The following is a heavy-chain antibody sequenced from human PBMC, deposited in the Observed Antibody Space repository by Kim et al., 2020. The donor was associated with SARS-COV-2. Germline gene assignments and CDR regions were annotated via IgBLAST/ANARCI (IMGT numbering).Heavy chain of an antibody. Sequence: GESLKISCKGSGYSFTSYWIGWVRQMPGKGLEWMGIIYPGDSDTRYSPSFQGQVTISADKSISTAYLQWSSLKASDTAMYYCARGNQAVWGNPHFDYWGQGTLVTVSS. V-gene: IGHV5-51*01. J-gene: IGHJ4*02. D-gene: IGHD3-16*01. CDR3: ARGNQAVWGNPHFDY. CDR1: GYSFTSYW. CDR2: IYPGDSDT.